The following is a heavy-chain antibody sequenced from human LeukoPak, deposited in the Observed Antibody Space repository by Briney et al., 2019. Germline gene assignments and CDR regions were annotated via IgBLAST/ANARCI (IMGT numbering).Heavy chain of an antibody. CDR3: ARARLGSTTSFYFDH. CDR2: IRYDGNSK. J-gene: IGHJ4*02. Sequence: GGSLRLPCSASGFTFSSFDMHWVRQAPGKGLEWMTFIRYDGNSKYYAGSVQGRFTLSRDNSKDTLYLQLDSLRGDDTAVYYCARARLGSTTSFYFDHWGQGALVTVSS. D-gene: IGHD1-26*01. CDR1: GFTFSSFD. V-gene: IGHV3-30*02.